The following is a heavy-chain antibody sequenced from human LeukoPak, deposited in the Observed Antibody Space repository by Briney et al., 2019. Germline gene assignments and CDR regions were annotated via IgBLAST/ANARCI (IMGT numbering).Heavy chain of an antibody. J-gene: IGHJ5*02. CDR2: IIPIFGTA. CDR3: ARGGYYDSSGYSWFDP. D-gene: IGHD3-22*01. Sequence: SVKVSCKASGGTFSSYAISWVRQAPGQGLEWMGGIIPIFGTANYAQKFQGRVTITADKSTSTAYMELSRLRSDDTAVYYCARGGYYDSSGYSWFDPWGQGTLVTVSS. CDR1: GGTFSSYA. V-gene: IGHV1-69*06.